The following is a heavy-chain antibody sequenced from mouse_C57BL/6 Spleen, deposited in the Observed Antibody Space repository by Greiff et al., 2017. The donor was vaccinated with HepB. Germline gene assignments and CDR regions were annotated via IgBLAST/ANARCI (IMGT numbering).Heavy chain of an antibody. Sequence: DVMLVESGGGLVKPGGSLKLSCAASGFTFSDYGMHWVRQAPEKGLEWVAYISSGSSTIYYADTVKGRFTISRDNAKNTLFLQMTSLRSEDTAMYYCARDSDGYSEGYAMDYWGQGTSVTVSS. CDR1: GFTFSDYG. D-gene: IGHD2-3*01. J-gene: IGHJ4*01. CDR2: ISSGSSTI. CDR3: ARDSDGYSEGYAMDY. V-gene: IGHV5-17*01.